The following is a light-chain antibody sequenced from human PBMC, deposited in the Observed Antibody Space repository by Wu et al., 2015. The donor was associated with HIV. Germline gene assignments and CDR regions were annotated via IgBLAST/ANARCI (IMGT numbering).Light chain of an antibody. CDR1: QSVASF. J-gene: IGKJ2*01. CDR2: DAS. Sequence: EIVLTQFPATLSLSPGERATLSCRASQSVASFLARYQQKPGQAPRLLIYDASNRATGIPARFSGSGSGTDFTLTISSLEPEDFAVYYCQQRRYWPLYTFGQGTKLEIK. CDR3: QQRRYWPLYT. V-gene: IGKV3-11*01.